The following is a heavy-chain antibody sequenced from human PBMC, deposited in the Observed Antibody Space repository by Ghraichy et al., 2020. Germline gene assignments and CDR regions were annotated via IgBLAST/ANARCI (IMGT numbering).Heavy chain of an antibody. Sequence: SETLSLTCTASGGYVCSSDYCWSWVRQSPGKGLECIGYIYHSWSTVYNPSLKSRATMSIDKSKNQVSLSLTSLPAADTAVYYCATIRPRNAGCSFDYWGQGILVPVSA. V-gene: IGHV4-61*08. J-gene: IGHJ4*02. CDR2: IYHSWST. CDR1: GGYVCSSDYC. CDR3: ATIRPRNAGCSFDY. D-gene: IGHD1-14*01.